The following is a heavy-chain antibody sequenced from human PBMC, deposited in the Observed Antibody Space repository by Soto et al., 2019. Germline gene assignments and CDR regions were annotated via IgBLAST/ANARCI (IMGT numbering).Heavy chain of an antibody. J-gene: IGHJ4*02. CDR2: INPDSGAT. V-gene: IGHV1-2*02. Sequence: HEHLVQSGAEVKRPGASLKVSCKASGYSFTGYYIHWVRQAPGQGLEWMGWINPDSGATNYAQNFQGRVTLTSDTSISTASMDLTSLTSDDRAVYYCARGDYGTGGYPFPYFDYWGQGTLVIVSP. CDR1: GYSFTGYY. CDR3: ARGDYGTGGYPFPYFDY. D-gene: IGHD2-8*02.